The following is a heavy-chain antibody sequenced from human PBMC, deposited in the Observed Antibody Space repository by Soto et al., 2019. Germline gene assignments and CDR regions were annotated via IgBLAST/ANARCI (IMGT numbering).Heavy chain of an antibody. CDR3: AGIGGWYDIDF. CDR2: IFYNGTA. J-gene: IGHJ4*02. V-gene: IGHV4-61*01. Sequence: VQLHQSGPGLVKPSETLSLTCSVSGGSVSSGSFHWSWIRESPGKGLQFIGSIFYNGTANYSPSLKNRVTISIDTSHSQCSLKLVSVAAADTAVYYCAGIGGWYDIDFWGQGNLVTVSS. CDR1: GGSVSSGSFH. D-gene: IGHD6-19*01.